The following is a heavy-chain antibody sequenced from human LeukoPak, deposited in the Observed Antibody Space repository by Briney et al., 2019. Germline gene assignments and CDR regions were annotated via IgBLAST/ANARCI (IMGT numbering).Heavy chain of an antibody. Sequence: GGSLRLSCVASGFTFSSHGMNWVRQAPGTGLEWVAYISGDATTVYYAGSLKGRFTISRDNAKNSLYLQMNRLRADDTAFYYCARGVENHFDSWGQGTLVTVSS. CDR1: GFTFSSHG. J-gene: IGHJ4*02. CDR2: ISGDATTV. V-gene: IGHV3-48*04. D-gene: IGHD2/OR15-2a*01. CDR3: ARGVENHFDS.